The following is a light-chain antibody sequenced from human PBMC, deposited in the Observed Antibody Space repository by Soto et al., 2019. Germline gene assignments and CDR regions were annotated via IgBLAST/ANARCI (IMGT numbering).Light chain of an antibody. Sequence: DIQMTQSPSTLSASVGDRVTITCRASQSISSRLAWYQQKPGKAPKLLIYDASSLESGVPSRFSGSGSGTEFTLSISSLQPDDFATYYCQQYNSYSPRTFGHGTKVEIK. CDR1: QSISSR. CDR3: QQYNSYSPRT. V-gene: IGKV1-5*01. CDR2: DAS. J-gene: IGKJ1*01.